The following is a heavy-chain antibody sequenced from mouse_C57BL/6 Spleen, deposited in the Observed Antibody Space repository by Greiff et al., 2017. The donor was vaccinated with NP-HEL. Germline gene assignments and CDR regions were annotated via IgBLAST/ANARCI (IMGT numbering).Heavy chain of an antibody. CDR1: GYSFTSYY. V-gene: IGHV1-66*01. CDR3: ARRRVYPYAMDY. J-gene: IGHJ4*01. D-gene: IGHD2-3*01. Sequence: VQLQQSGPELVKPGASVKISCKASGYSFTSYYIHWVKQRPGQGLEWIGWIYPGSGNTKYNEKFKGKATLTADTSSSTAYMQLSSLTSEDSAVYYCARRRVYPYAMDYWGQGTSVTVSS. CDR2: IYPGSGNT.